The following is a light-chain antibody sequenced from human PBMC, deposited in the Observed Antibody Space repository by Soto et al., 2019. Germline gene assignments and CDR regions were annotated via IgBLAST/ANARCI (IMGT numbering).Light chain of an antibody. CDR2: RNN. CDR1: HSDIGAGYG. J-gene: IGLJ1*01. CDR3: AAWDDSLSGPVYV. Sequence: QSVLTQPPSVTGAPGQRVTISCTGSHSDIGAGYGVHWYQQFPHSAPKLLIYRNNQRPSGVPDRFSGSKSGTSASLAISGLRSEDEADYYCAAWDDSLSGPVYVFGTGTKLTVL. V-gene: IGLV1-47*01.